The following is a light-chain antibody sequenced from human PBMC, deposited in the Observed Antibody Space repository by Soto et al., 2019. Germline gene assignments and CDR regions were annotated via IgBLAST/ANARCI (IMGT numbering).Light chain of an antibody. J-gene: IGKJ4*01. CDR2: GAS. CDR1: QSVSSN. V-gene: IGKV3-15*01. Sequence: EIVMTQSPAILSVSPGERATLFCRASQSVSSNFLAWYQQKPGQAPRLLIHGASTRATGVPARFSGSGSETEFTLTISSLQSEDFAVYYCQQYSAWPLTFGGGTKVEIK. CDR3: QQYSAWPLT.